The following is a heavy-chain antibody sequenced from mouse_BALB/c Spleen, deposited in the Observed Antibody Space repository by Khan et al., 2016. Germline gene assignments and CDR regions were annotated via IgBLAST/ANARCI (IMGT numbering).Heavy chain of an antibody. CDR3: ASLLLRFHY. CDR2: IDPANGNT. Sequence: EVQLVESGAELVKPGASVKLSCTASGFNILDTYMHWVKQRPEQGLEWIGRIDPANGNTKYDPKFQGKATVTADTSSNTAYLQLSSLTSEDTAVYYCASLLLRFHYWGQGTTLTVSS. CDR1: GFNILDTY. V-gene: IGHV14-3*02. D-gene: IGHD1-1*01. J-gene: IGHJ2*01.